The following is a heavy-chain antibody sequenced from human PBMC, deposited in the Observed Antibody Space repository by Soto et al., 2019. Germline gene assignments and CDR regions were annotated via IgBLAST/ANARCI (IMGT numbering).Heavy chain of an antibody. D-gene: IGHD3-22*01. Sequence: PGGSLRLSCVASGFSFSDYSMTWMRQAPGGGLDFVAFISNTAITDYYADSVKGRFTISRDNARNSVYLQMNSLRDEDAAVYYCARGYYYDSSGYYPWGQGTLVTVAS. CDR3: ARGYYYDSSGYYP. CDR2: ISNTAITD. CDR1: GFSFSDYS. J-gene: IGHJ5*02. V-gene: IGHV3-11*04.